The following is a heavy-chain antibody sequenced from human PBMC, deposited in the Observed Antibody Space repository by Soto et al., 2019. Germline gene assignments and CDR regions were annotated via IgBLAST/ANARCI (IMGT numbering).Heavy chain of an antibody. D-gene: IGHD3-22*01. CDR2: INHSGST. V-gene: IGHV4-34*01. J-gene: IGHJ4*02. CDR1: GGSFSGYY. Sequence: SETLSLTCAVYGGSFSGYYWSWIRQPPGKGLEWIGEINHSGSTNYNPSLKSRVTISVDTSKNQFSLKLNSVTAADTAVYYCARGLVYYYDSSGYFDYWGQGTLVTVS. CDR3: ARGLVYYYDSSGYFDY.